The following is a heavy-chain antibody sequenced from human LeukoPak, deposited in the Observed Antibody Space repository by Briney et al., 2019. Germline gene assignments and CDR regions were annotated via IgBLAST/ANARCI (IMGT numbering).Heavy chain of an antibody. CDR3: TKGYYEPFDV. CDR1: SGFSTHYY. J-gene: IGHJ4*02. D-gene: IGHD3-16*01. V-gene: IGHV4-59*01. CDR2: VSDTGRT. Sequence: SETLSLTCTVSSGFSTHYYWNWIRQPPGKGLEWIGCVSDTGRTTYNTSLKSRLTISVDTSKRQFSLKLTSLTAADTAVYYCTKGYYEPFDVWGQGILVTVSS.